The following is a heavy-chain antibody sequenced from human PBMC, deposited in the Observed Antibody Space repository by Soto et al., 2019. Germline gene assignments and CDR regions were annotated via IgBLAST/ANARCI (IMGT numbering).Heavy chain of an antibody. CDR2: ISGSGDGT. V-gene: IGHV3-23*01. Sequence: PGGSLRLSCAASGFTFSSFALSWVRQAPGKGLEWVSAISGSGDGTDYAASVKGRFTISRDNSKSTLYLQMNSLRAEDTAVYYCAGPGYSSQDYWGQGALVTVSS. CDR1: GFTFSSFA. D-gene: IGHD5-18*01. CDR3: AGPGYSSQDY. J-gene: IGHJ4*02.